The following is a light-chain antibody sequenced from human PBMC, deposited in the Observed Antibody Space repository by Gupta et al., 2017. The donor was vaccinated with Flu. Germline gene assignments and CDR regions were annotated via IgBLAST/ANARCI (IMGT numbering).Light chain of an antibody. CDR1: QRISKY. Sequence: DIQITQSPSSMSASVGDRGTIPCRASQRISKYLNWYQQKPGKAPKLMIYGASRWQTGVPSRFSGSAYVXDFTLTXSRRQYEDFAYYYVHRSYTSITFGXGTKVEIK. V-gene: IGKV1-39*01. CDR2: GAS. CDR3: HRSYTSIT. J-gene: IGKJ4*01.